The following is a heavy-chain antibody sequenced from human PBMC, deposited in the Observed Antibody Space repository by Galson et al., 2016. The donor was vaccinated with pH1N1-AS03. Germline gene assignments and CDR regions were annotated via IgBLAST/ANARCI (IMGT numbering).Heavy chain of an antibody. J-gene: IGHJ4*02. CDR3: ARGYSGFGFVY. D-gene: IGHD5-12*01. V-gene: IGHV5-10-1*01. CDR2: FDPSDSHT. CDR1: GYSFTNYW. Sequence: QSGAEVKKPGESLRISCKGSGYSFTNYWINWVRQMPGKGLEWMGRFDPSDSHTSYSPSFQGHVTFSADKSINTAYLQWSSLKSSDTATYYCARGYSGFGFVYWGQGTLVTVSS.